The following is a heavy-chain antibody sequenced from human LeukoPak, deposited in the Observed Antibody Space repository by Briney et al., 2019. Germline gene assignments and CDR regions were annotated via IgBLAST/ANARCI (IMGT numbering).Heavy chain of an antibody. Sequence: GGSLRLSCAASGFTFSSYWMSWVRQAPGKGLEWVANIKQDGSEKYYVDSVKGRFTISRDNAKNSLYLQMNSLRAEDTAVYYCARVSGSYFKYYFDYWGQGTLVTVSS. CDR3: ARVSGSYFKYYFDY. CDR1: GFTFSSYW. D-gene: IGHD1-26*01. V-gene: IGHV3-7*04. J-gene: IGHJ4*02. CDR2: IKQDGSEK.